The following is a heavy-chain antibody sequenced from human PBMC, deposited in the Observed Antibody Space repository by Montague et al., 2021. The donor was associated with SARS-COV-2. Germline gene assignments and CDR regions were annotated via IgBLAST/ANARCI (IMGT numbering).Heavy chain of an antibody. CDR1: SGPLSAYY. CDR2: IHPYGPT. Sequence: SETLSLTCEVDSGPLSAYYWNWVRQPPGKGLEWIGEIHPYGPTNYNPSLMSRVTLSLGTSSNPFSLKLTSVTAADTAVYYCARGLDHQKGGDYWGQGILVIVSS. V-gene: IGHV4-34*01. J-gene: IGHJ4*02. CDR3: ARGLDHQKGGDY. D-gene: IGHD3-16*01.